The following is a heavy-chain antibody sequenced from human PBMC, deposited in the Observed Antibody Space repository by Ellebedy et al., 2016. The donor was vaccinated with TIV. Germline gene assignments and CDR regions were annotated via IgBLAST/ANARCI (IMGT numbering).Heavy chain of an antibody. CDR2: IYSDGNT. J-gene: IGHJ6*02. CDR1: GVSVRINY. CDR3: ARAGEYCDFPQNCYAMDV. V-gene: IGHV3-53*01. Sequence: GESLKISCAASGVSVRINYMNWVRQAPGRGLEWVSLIYSDGNTNYADSVRGRFTISRDSSKNTLDLQMNSLRAEDTAVYYCARAGEYCDFPQNCYAMDVWGQGTTVTVS. D-gene: IGHD2/OR15-2a*01.